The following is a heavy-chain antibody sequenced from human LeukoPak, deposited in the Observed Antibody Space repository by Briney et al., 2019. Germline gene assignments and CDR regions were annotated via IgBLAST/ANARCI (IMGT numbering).Heavy chain of an antibody. V-gene: IGHV3-48*03. Sequence: GGSLRLSCAASGFTFSSYEMNWVRQAPGKGLEWVSYISSSGTTIYYTDSVKGRFTISRDNAKNSLYLQMNSLRAEDTAVYYCARAGRYCSGGSCYSFYWGQGTLVTVSS. CDR2: ISSSGTTI. CDR1: GFTFSSYE. CDR3: ARAGRYCSGGSCYSFY. D-gene: IGHD2-15*01. J-gene: IGHJ4*02.